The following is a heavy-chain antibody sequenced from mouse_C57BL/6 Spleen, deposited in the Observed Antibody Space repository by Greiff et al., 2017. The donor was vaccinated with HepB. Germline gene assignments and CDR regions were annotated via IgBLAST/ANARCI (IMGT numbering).Heavy chain of an antibody. CDR3: TTASYDYDPLTGTGYAMDY. D-gene: IGHD2-4*01. CDR2: IDPENGDT. CDR1: GFNIKDDY. J-gene: IGHJ4*01. Sequence: EVQLQESGAELVRPGASVKLSCTASGFNIKDDYMHWVKQRPEQGLEWIGWIDPENGDTEYASKFQGKATITADTSSNTAYLQLSSLTSEDTAVYYCTTASYDYDPLTGTGYAMDYWGQETSVTVSS. V-gene: IGHV14-4*01.